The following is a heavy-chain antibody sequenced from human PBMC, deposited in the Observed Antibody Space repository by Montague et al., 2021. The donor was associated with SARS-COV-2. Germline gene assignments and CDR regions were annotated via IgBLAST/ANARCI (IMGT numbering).Heavy chain of an antibody. V-gene: IGHV4-28*01. CDR1: GDSITGSHW. Sequence: SETLSLTCAVSGDSITGSHWWGWVRQPPGKGLEWIAYINYAGSTFYNPSLNSRVTMSVDTSKNQFSLKLSSVTTVDTAVYFCARSGRAWTLHYWGQGTLVTVSS. J-gene: IGHJ4*02. D-gene: IGHD1-1*01. CDR3: ARSGRAWTLHY. CDR2: INYAGST.